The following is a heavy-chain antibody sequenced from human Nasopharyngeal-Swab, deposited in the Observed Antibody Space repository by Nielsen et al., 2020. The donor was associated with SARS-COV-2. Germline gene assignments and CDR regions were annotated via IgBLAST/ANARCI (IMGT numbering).Heavy chain of an antibody. CDR3: AKDTGIAVAAIDY. J-gene: IGHJ4*02. CDR1: GFTFSSYD. CDR2: IGTAGDT. V-gene: IGHV3-13*04. Sequence: GESLKISCAASGFTFSSYDMHWVRQATGKGLEWVSAIGTAGDTYYPDSVKGRFTISRDNSKNTLYLQMNSLRAEDTAVYYCAKDTGIAVAAIDYWGQGTLVTVSS. D-gene: IGHD6-19*01.